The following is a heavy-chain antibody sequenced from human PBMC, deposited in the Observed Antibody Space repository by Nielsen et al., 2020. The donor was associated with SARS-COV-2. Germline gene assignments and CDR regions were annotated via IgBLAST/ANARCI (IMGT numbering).Heavy chain of an antibody. Sequence: SETLSLTCAVYGGSFSGYYWSWIRQPPGKGLEWIGEINHSGSTYYNPSLKSRVTISVDTSKNQFSLKLSSVTAADTAVYYCARHGSSSWYFALGGPLAGFDPWGQGTLVTVSS. CDR2: INHSGST. V-gene: IGHV4-34*01. D-gene: IGHD6-13*01. J-gene: IGHJ5*02. CDR3: ARHGSSSWYFALGGPLAGFDP. CDR1: GGSFSGYY.